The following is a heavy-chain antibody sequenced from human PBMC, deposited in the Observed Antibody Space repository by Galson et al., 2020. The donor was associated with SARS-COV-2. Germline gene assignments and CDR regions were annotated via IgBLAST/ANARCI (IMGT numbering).Heavy chain of an antibody. CDR2: IYTSGST. V-gene: IGHV4-61*02. CDR3: ARGISLYSSGWYPSFDY. J-gene: IGHJ4*02. CDR1: GGSISSGSYY. Sequence: SETLSLTCTVSGGSISSGSYYWSWIRQPAGKGLEWIGRIYTSGSTNYNPSLKSRVTISVDTSKNHFSLKLSSVTAADTAVYYCARGISLYSSGWYPSFDYWGQGTLVTVSS. D-gene: IGHD6-19*01.